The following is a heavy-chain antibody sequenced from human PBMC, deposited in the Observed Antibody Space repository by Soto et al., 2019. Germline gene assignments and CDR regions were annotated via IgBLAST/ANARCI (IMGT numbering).Heavy chain of an antibody. CDR3: ARDNNFYGSGSRHWYFDL. J-gene: IGHJ2*01. D-gene: IGHD3-10*01. Sequence: QVQLQESGPGLVKPSETLSLTCTVSGGSVSSGSFYWSWIRQSPGKGLEWIGYIYYTGVTIYNPSFNSRVTTSVDTSKNQFSLRLRSVTAADTAVYYCARDNNFYGSGSRHWYFDLWGRGILVTVSP. CDR2: IYYTGVT. V-gene: IGHV4-61*01. CDR1: GGSVSSGSFY.